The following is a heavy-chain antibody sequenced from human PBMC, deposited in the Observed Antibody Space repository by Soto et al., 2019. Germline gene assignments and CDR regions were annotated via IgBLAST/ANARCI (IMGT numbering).Heavy chain of an antibody. V-gene: IGHV4-34*01. J-gene: IGHJ4*02. D-gene: IGHD5-18*01. CDR2: VNYSGGT. CDR1: GGSFSGYY. Sequence: QVQLQQRGAGLLKPSETLSLTCVVPGGSFSGYYWSWIRQSPGQGPEWIGEVNYSGGTNYNPSLESRVIISLATPKSQFSLRLNSMTAADTAVYFCARGRYSYGFDSWGQGNLVTVSS. CDR3: ARGRYSYGFDS.